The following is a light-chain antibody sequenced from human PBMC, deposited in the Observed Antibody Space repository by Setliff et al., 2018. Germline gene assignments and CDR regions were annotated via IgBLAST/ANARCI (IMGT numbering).Light chain of an antibody. V-gene: IGLV2-14*03. J-gene: IGLJ3*02. Sequence: QSALTQPASVSGSPGQSITISCTGSACDVGDYNYVSWYQQHPGKAPKLIIYDVTHRPSGVSNRFSGSKSGNTASLTISGLQAEDEADYYCSSYTSGNTLVFGGGTQRTVL. CDR3: SSYTSGNTLV. CDR1: ACDVGDYNY. CDR2: DVT.